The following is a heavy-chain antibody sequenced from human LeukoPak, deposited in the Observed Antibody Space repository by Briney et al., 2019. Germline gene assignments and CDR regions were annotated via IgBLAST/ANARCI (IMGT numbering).Heavy chain of an antibody. V-gene: IGHV5-51*01. Sequence: GESLQISCKGSGYSFTSYWIGWVRQMPGKGLGWMGMIYPGDSDTRYSPSFQGQVTISADKPISTAYLQWSSLKGSGTAMHLCARQKRWLDTHFDYWVQGTLVTVSS. CDR2: IYPGDSDT. J-gene: IGHJ4*02. CDR1: GYSFTSYW. CDR3: ARQKRWLDTHFDY. D-gene: IGHD5-24*01.